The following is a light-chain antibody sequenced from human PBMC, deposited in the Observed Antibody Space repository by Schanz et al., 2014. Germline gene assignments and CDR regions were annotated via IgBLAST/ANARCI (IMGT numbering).Light chain of an antibody. J-gene: IGKJ2*01. Sequence: EIVMTQSPATLSVSPGERATLSCRASQTISNNLAWYQQKPGQAPRLLIFGASTRATGIPARFSGSGSGTEFTLTISSLQSEDFAVYYCQQRGIWPYTFGPGTKLEIK. CDR2: GAS. V-gene: IGKV3-15*01. CDR3: QQRGIWPYT. CDR1: QTISNN.